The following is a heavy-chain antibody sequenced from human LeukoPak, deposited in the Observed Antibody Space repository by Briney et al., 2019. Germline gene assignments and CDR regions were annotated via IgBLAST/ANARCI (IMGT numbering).Heavy chain of an antibody. CDR1: GYTFTSYD. Sequence: ASVKVSCKASGYTFTSYDINWVRQATGQGLEWMGWMNPNSGNTGYAQKFQGRVTMTRNTSISTAHMELSSLRSEDTAVYYCARDWQTYYYDSSGYYPWGQGTLVTVSS. CDR3: ARDWQTYYYDSSGYYP. J-gene: IGHJ5*02. D-gene: IGHD3-22*01. V-gene: IGHV1-8*01. CDR2: MNPNSGNT.